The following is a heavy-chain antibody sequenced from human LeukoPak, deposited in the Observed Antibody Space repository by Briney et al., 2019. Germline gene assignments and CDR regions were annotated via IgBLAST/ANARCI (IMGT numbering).Heavy chain of an antibody. V-gene: IGHV3-43*02. CDR1: GFTFDDYA. Sequence: GGSLRLSCAASGFTFDDYAMHWVRQAPGKGLEWVSLSSGDGGSAYYSDSVKGRFTISRDNSKNSLYLQMNSLRTEDTALYYCAKDEGYCSGGSCYEHFDYWGQGTLVTVSS. J-gene: IGHJ4*02. D-gene: IGHD2-15*01. CDR3: AKDEGYCSGGSCYEHFDY. CDR2: SSGDGGSA.